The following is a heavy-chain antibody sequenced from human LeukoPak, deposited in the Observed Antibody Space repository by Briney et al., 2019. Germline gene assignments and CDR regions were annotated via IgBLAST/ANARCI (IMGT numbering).Heavy chain of an antibody. Sequence: GGSLRLSCAASGFTFSRYAMSWVRQTPGKGLEWVSAIVGSGGSTYYADSVKGRFTISRDNSKNTLYLQMNSLRAEDTAVYYCANLRRGGDRTSYYYYYMDVWGKGTTVTVSS. D-gene: IGHD3-16*01. CDR2: IVGSGGST. J-gene: IGHJ6*03. V-gene: IGHV3-23*01. CDR3: ANLRRGGDRTSYYYYYMDV. CDR1: GFTFSRYA.